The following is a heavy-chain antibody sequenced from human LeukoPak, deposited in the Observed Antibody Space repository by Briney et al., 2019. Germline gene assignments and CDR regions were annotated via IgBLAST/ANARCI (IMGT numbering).Heavy chain of an antibody. CDR3: ARGGVVEPAAQKGSVFVP. V-gene: IGHV1-2*02. D-gene: IGHD2-2*01. Sequence: GASVKVSCKASGYTFTDHFMHWVRQAPGQGLEWMGWINPNTGDTNYAQKLQGRVTVTRDTSMSTAYMELRRLIYDDTAVYYCARGGVVEPAAQKGSVFVPWGQPTLVTASS. CDR2: INPNTGDT. J-gene: IGHJ5*02. CDR1: GYTFTDHF.